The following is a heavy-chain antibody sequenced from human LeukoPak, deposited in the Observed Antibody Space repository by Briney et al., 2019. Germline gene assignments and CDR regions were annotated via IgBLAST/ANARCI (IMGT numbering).Heavy chain of an antibody. D-gene: IGHD1-26*01. CDR3: ARDATAHSGSRVYYYYMDV. CDR1: GFPFSSYS. J-gene: IGHJ6*03. Sequence: LGGSLRLSCAASGFPFSSYSMNWVRQAPGKGLEWVSYINSSSSTIYYADSVKGRFTISRDNAKNSLYLQMNSLRAEDTAVYYCARDATAHSGSRVYYYYMDVWGKGTTVTVSS. CDR2: INSSSSTI. V-gene: IGHV3-48*01.